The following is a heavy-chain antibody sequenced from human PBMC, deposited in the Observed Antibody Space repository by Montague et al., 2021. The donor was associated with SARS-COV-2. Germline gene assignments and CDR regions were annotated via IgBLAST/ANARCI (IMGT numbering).Heavy chain of an antibody. Sequence: SETLSLTCSVSGGSITRSDYYWAWIRQAPGKGLDWIATVHSSGTTYSKTSLKSRAIISIDTSKNQFSLTLKSVTAADKSVYFCARQVWRKDFDFWGQGKQVTVSA. J-gene: IGHJ4*02. CDR1: GGSITRSDYY. CDR3: ARQVWRKDFDF. V-gene: IGHV4-39*01. D-gene: IGHD1-14*01. CDR2: VHSSGTT.